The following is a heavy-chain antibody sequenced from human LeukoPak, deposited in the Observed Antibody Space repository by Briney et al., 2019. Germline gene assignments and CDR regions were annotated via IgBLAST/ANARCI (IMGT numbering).Heavy chain of an antibody. Sequence: SGGSLRLSCAASGLTFSSYGMHWVRQAPGKGLEWVAFIRYDGSNKYYADSVKGRFTISRDNSKNTLYLQMNSLRAEDTAVYYCAKDKDWNDVFPDYWGQGTLVTVSS. CDR2: IRYDGSNK. J-gene: IGHJ4*02. CDR3: AKDKDWNDVFPDY. V-gene: IGHV3-30*02. CDR1: GLTFSSYG. D-gene: IGHD1-1*01.